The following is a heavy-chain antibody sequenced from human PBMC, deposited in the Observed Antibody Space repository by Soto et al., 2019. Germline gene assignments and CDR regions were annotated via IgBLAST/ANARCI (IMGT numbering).Heavy chain of an antibody. CDR2: ISAYNGNT. CDR3: ARDRGVHCSGGSCYSGWLDP. J-gene: IGHJ5*02. V-gene: IGHV1-18*04. D-gene: IGHD2-15*01. Sequence: SVEVSFRASCYTFTSYGISWVRQAPGQGLEWMGWISAYNGNTNYAQKLQGRVTMTTDTSTSTAYMELRSLRSDDTAVYYCARDRGVHCSGGSCYSGWLDPWGQGTLVTVSS. CDR1: CYTFTSYG.